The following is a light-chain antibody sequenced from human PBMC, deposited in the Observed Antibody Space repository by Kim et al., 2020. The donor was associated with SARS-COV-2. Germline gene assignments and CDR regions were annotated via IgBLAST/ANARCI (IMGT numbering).Light chain of an antibody. J-gene: IGLJ2*01. Sequence: SSELTQDPAVSVALGQTVRITCQGDSLRSYYASWYQQKPGQAPVLVIYGKNNRPSGIPDRFSGSRSGNTASLTITGAQVEDEADYYCNSRDSSGNHVVFG. CDR3: NSRDSSGNHVV. CDR1: SLRSYY. V-gene: IGLV3-19*01. CDR2: GKN.